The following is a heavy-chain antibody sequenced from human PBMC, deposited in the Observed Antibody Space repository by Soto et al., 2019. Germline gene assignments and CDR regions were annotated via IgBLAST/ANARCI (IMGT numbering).Heavy chain of an antibody. J-gene: IGHJ1*01. CDR2: IYYSGGT. D-gene: IGHD3-22*01. CDR3: ARLGHVYYYDSSGYREYFQH. CDR1: GGSISSYY. V-gene: IGHV4-59*01. Sequence: SETLSLTCTVSGGSISSYYWSWIRQPPGKGLEWIGYIYYSGGTNYNPSLKSRVTISVDTSKNQFSLKLSSVTAADTAVYYCARLGHVYYYDSSGYREYFQHWGQGTLVTVS.